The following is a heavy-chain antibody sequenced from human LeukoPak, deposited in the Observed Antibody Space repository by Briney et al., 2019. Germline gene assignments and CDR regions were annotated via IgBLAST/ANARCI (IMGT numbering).Heavy chain of an antibody. Sequence: GGSLRLSCAASGFTFSSYGMSWVRQAPGKGLEWVSAITGSGGSTYYADSVKGRFTISRDNSKNTLYLQMNSLRAEDTAVYYCAELGITMIGGVWGKGTTVTISS. D-gene: IGHD3-10*02. CDR3: AELGITMIGGV. CDR1: GFTFSSYG. CDR2: ITGSGGST. J-gene: IGHJ6*04. V-gene: IGHV3-23*01.